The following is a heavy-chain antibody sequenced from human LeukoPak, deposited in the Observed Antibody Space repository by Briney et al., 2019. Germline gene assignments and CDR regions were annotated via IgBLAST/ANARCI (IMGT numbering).Heavy chain of an antibody. Sequence: GGSLRLSCAASGFTFSSYGMHWVRQAPGKGLEWVAVIWYDGSNKYYADSVKGRFTISRDNSKNTLYLQMNSLRAEDTAVYYCARDLVRGVIIREKYYLDYWGQGTLVTVSS. CDR2: IWYDGSNK. D-gene: IGHD3-10*01. CDR3: ARDLVRGVIIREKYYLDY. J-gene: IGHJ4*02. V-gene: IGHV3-33*01. CDR1: GFTFSSYG.